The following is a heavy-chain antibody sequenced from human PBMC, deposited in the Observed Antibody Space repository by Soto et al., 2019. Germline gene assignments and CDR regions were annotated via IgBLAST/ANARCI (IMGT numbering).Heavy chain of an antibody. V-gene: IGHV4-39*01. CDR1: GGSISSSSYY. CDR3: ARSSYLLTGYYKRPEYYFDY. Sequence: PSETLSLTCTVSGGSISSSSYYWGWIRQPPGKGLEWIGSIYYSGSTYYNPSLKSRVTISVDTSKNQFSLKLSSVTAADTAVYYCARSSYLLTGYYKRPEYYFDYWDQRTLITVSS. D-gene: IGHD3-9*01. CDR2: IYYSGST. J-gene: IGHJ4*02.